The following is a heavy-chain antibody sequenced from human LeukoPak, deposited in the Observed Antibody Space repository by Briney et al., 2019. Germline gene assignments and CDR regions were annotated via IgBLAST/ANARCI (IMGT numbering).Heavy chain of an antibody. CDR3: GKVGGNTNS. V-gene: IGHV4-30-4*01. CDR1: GASITSDIFY. Sequence: PSETLSLTCTVSGASITSDIFYWNWIRQSPGKGLEWIGPIHNSRGTSYNPSLESRLTISVDPSENKFFLKMTSVTDADTATYYCGKVGGNTNSWGQGTLVTVSS. CDR2: IHNSRGT. D-gene: IGHD4-23*01. J-gene: IGHJ4*02.